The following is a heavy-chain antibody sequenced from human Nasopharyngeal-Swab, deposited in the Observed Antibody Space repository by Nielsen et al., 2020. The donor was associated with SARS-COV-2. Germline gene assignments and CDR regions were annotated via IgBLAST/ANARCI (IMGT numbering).Heavy chain of an antibody. D-gene: IGHD3-22*01. CDR2: ISASGAST. Sequence: GSLRLSCAASGFTFSSYAMSWVRQAPGKGLEWVSGISASGASTHYADSVKGRFTISRDDSRNTLYLQMHSLRAEDTAIYYCTKDSDYYYDTSGYFYFDYWGQGTLVTVSS. CDR1: GFTFSSYA. V-gene: IGHV3-23*01. J-gene: IGHJ4*02. CDR3: TKDSDYYYDTSGYFYFDY.